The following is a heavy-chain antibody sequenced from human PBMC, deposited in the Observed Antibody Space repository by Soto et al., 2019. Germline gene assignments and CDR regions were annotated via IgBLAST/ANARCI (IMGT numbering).Heavy chain of an antibody. CDR1: GESFSGYY. V-gene: IGHV4-34*01. D-gene: IGHD3-22*01. J-gene: IGHJ4*02. Sequence: PSETLSLTCAVYGESFSGYYWSWTRQPPGKGLEWIGEINHSGSTNYNPSLKSRVTISVDTSKNQFPLKLSSVTAADTAVYYCARGPPRGLYYYDSSGYFDYWGQGTLVTVSS. CDR2: INHSGST. CDR3: ARGPPRGLYYYDSSGYFDY.